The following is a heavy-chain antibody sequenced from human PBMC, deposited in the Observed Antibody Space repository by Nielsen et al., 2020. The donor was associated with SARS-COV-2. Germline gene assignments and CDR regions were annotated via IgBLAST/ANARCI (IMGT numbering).Heavy chain of an antibody. V-gene: IGHV3-9*01. CDR3: ARDLNYYDSSGYVY. CDR2: ISWNSGSI. J-gene: IGHJ4*02. CDR1: GFTFDDYA. Sequence: GGSLRLSCAASGFTFDDYAMYWVRQAPGKGLEWVSGISWNSGSIGYADSVKGRFTISRDNAKNSLYLQMNSLRAEDTALYHCARDLNYYDSSGYVYWGQGTLVTVSS. D-gene: IGHD3-22*01.